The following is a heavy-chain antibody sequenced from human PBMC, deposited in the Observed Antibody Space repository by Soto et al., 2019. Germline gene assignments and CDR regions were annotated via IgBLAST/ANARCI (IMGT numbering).Heavy chain of an antibody. CDR3: AKDMKWGGMTTIHYFDS. Sequence: GGSLRLSCAASGFAFSDYYMSWIRQAPGKGLEWVSYISSSSSYTNYADSVKGRFTISRDNAKNSLFLQMNSLRPEDTAFYYCAKDMKWGGMTTIHYFDSWGQGTLVTVSS. CDR2: ISSSSSYT. J-gene: IGHJ4*02. CDR1: GFAFSDYY. V-gene: IGHV3-11*05. D-gene: IGHD4-17*01.